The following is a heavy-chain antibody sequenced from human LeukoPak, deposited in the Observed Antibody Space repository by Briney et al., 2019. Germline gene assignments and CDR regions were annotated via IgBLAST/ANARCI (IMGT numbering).Heavy chain of an antibody. CDR3: ARDLRPMVGGGTDAFDI. J-gene: IGHJ3*02. Sequence: GGSLRLSCAASGFTFSSYSMNWVRQAPGKGLEGVSSISSSSSYIYYADSAKGRFTISRDNAKNSLYQQMNSLRAEDTAVYYCARDLRPMVGGGTDAFDIWGQGTMVTVSS. CDR1: GFTFSSYS. V-gene: IGHV3-21*01. D-gene: IGHD3-10*01. CDR2: ISSSSSYI.